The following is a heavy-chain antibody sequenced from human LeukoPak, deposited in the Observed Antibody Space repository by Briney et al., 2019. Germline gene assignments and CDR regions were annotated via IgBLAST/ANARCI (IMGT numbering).Heavy chain of an antibody. CDR3: ARELRDYYYYYMDV. CDR2: IKQDGSEK. CDR1: GFTFSSYW. V-gene: IGHV3-7*01. J-gene: IGHJ6*03. Sequence: HTGGSLRLSCAASGFTFSSYWMSWVRQAPGKGLEWVANIKQDGSEKYYVDSVKGRFTISRDNAKNSLYLQMNSLRAEDTAVYYCARELRDYYYYYMDVWGKGTTVTVSS.